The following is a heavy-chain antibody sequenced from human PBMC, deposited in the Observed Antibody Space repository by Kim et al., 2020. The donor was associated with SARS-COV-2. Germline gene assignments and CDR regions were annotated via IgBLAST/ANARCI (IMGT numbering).Heavy chain of an antibody. D-gene: IGHD1-26*01. J-gene: IGHJ6*02. CDR3: ARVRIVGATYFYGLDV. CDR1: GFTFSRYS. CDR2: ISSTSSEM. V-gene: IGHV3-48*02. Sequence: GGSLRLSCAASGFTFSRYSMHWVRQAPGKGLEWVSYISSTSSEMYYAASVKGRFTVSRDNATNSLYLQMNSLRDADTAVYYCARVRIVGATYFYGLDVWGQGTTVTVSS.